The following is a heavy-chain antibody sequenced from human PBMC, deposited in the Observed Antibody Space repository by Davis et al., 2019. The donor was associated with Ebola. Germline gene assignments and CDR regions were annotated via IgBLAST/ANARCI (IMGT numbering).Heavy chain of an antibody. D-gene: IGHD6-19*01. J-gene: IGHJ4*02. CDR3: ARDIAVGHFDY. CDR2: ISAYNGNT. V-gene: IGHV1-3*01. Sequence: ASVKVSCKASGGTFSSYAISWVRQAPGQGLEWMGWISAYNGNTKYSQKFQGRVTITRDTSASTAYMELSSLRSEDTAVYYCARDIAVGHFDYWGQGTLVTVSS. CDR1: GGTFSSYA.